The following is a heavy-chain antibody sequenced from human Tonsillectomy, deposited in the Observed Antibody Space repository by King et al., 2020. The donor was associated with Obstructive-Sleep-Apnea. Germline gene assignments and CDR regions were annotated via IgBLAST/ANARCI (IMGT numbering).Heavy chain of an antibody. CDR3: ARRESGTGAFDI. CDR1: GYSFTIYW. V-gene: IGHV5-51*01. CDR2: IYPGDYDT. D-gene: IGHD6-13*01. Sequence: VQLVESGAEVRKPGESLKISCKGSGYSFTIYWIGWVRQMPGKGLEWMGIIYPGDYDTTYGPTFQGQVTISADKSISTAYLQWSSLKASDTAMYYCARRESGTGAFDIWGQGTMVTVSS. J-gene: IGHJ3*02.